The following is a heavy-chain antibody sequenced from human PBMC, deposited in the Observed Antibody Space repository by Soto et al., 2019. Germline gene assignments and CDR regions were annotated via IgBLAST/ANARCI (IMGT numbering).Heavy chain of an antibody. CDR1: GFTFSSYG. Sequence: GGSLRLSCAASGFTFSSYGMHWVRQAPGKGLEWVAVISYDGSNKYYADSVKGRFTISRDNSKNTLYLQMNSLRAEDTAVYYCAKDGSGSGSGGDYYYYYMDVWGKGTTVTVSS. CDR2: ISYDGSNK. J-gene: IGHJ6*03. CDR3: AKDGSGSGSGGDYYYYYMDV. V-gene: IGHV3-30*18. D-gene: IGHD3-10*01.